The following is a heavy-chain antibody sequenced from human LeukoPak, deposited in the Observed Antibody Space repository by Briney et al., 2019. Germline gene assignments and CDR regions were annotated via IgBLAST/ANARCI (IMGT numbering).Heavy chain of an antibody. D-gene: IGHD3-10*01. Sequence: PGGSLRLSCAASGFTFSSYEMNWVRQAPGKGLEWVSYISSSGSTIYYADSVKGRFTISRDNAKNTLYLQMNSLRAEDTAVYYCAKGPYGSGKYYFDYWGQGTLVTVSS. CDR2: ISSSGSTI. CDR3: AKGPYGSGKYYFDY. V-gene: IGHV3-48*03. CDR1: GFTFSSYE. J-gene: IGHJ4*02.